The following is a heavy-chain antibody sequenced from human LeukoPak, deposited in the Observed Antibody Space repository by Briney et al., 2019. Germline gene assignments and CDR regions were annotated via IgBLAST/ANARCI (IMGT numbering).Heavy chain of an antibody. CDR3: ARWPYSSSYYFDY. CDR2: IYYSGST. CDR1: GGSISSSSYY. V-gene: IGHV4-39*01. D-gene: IGHD6-6*01. Sequence: SETLSLTCTVSGGSISSSSYYWGWIRQPPGKGLEWIGNIYYSGSTYYNPSLKSRVTISVDTSKNQFSLKLSSVTAADTAVYYCARWPYSSSYYFDYWGQGTLVTVSS. J-gene: IGHJ4*02.